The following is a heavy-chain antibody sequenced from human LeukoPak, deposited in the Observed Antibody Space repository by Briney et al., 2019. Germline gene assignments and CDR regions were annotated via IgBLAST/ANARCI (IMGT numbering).Heavy chain of an antibody. CDR3: ATVLGGYGGHDY. CDR1: GYTLTELS. V-gene: IGHV1-24*01. J-gene: IGHJ4*02. CDR2: FDPEDGET. D-gene: IGHD3-16*01. Sequence: ASVKVSCKVSGYTLTELSMHWVRQAPGKGLEWMGGFDPEDGETIYAQKFQGRVTMTEDTSTGTAYMELSSLRSEDTAVYYCATVLGGYGGHDYWGQGTLVTVSS.